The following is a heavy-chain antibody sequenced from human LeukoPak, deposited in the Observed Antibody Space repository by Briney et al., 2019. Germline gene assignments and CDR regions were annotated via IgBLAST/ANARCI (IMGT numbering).Heavy chain of an antibody. V-gene: IGHV3-48*01. J-gene: IGHJ4*02. D-gene: IGHD3-16*01. CDR3: ARTHPYEAYDY. Sequence: GGSLRLSCAASGFTFSSYAMNWVRQAPGKGLEWLSYISRSSETILYANSVQGRVTISRDNAKNSLYLQMNSLRVEDTAVYYCARTHPYEAYDYWGQGTLVTVSS. CDR2: ISRSSETI. CDR1: GFTFSSYA.